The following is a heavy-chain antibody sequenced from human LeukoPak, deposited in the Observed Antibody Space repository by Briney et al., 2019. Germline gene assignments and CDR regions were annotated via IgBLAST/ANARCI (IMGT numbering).Heavy chain of an antibody. Sequence: ASVKVSCKASGYTFTSYYMHWVRQAPGQGLEWMGIINPSGGSTSYAQKFQGRVTMTRDTSTSTVYMEPSSLRSEDTAVYYCARDGGIAAAPNWFDPWGQGTLVTVSS. CDR3: ARDGGIAAAPNWFDP. CDR1: GYTFTSYY. V-gene: IGHV1-46*01. CDR2: INPSGGST. D-gene: IGHD6-13*01. J-gene: IGHJ5*02.